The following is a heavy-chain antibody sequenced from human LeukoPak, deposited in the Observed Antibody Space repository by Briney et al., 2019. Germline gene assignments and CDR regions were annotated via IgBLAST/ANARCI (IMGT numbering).Heavy chain of an antibody. Sequence: GASVKVSCKASGYTFTDYYMHWVRQAPGQGLEWMGWINPNSGGTNYAQKFQGRVTMTRDTSISTAYMDLSRLRSDDTAVYYCARVYYDSSGNKPLYYYYYMDVWGKGTTVTVSS. CDR3: ARVYYDSSGNKPLYYYYYMDV. CDR1: GYTFTDYY. V-gene: IGHV1-2*02. D-gene: IGHD3-22*01. J-gene: IGHJ6*03. CDR2: INPNSGGT.